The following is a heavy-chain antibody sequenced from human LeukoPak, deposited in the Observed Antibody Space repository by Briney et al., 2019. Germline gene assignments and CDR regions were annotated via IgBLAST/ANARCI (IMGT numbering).Heavy chain of an antibody. J-gene: IGHJ4*02. CDR3: ARDVGWSQYYFDF. CDR2: ISSSSTYI. V-gene: IGHV3-21*04. CDR1: GFTFGSYI. D-gene: IGHD2-15*01. Sequence: PGGSLRLSCAASGFTFGSYIMNWVRQAPGKGLEWVSSISSSSTYIYYADSVKGRFTISRDNAKNTLYLLMKSLRAEDTAVYYCARDVGWSQYYFDFWGQGTLVTVSS.